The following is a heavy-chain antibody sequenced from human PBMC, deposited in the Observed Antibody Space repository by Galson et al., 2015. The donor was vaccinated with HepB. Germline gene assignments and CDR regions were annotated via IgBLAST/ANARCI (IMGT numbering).Heavy chain of an antibody. CDR2: VDPEDGET. Sequence: VKVSCKVSGYTFTDYYMHWVQQAPGKGLEWMGLVDPEDGETIYAEKFQGRVTITADTSTDTAYMELSNLRSEDTAVYYCATGGMILTDYWGQGTLVTVSS. D-gene: IGHD3/OR15-3a*01. CDR3: ATGGMILTDY. CDR1: GYTFTDYY. J-gene: IGHJ4*02. V-gene: IGHV1-69-2*01.